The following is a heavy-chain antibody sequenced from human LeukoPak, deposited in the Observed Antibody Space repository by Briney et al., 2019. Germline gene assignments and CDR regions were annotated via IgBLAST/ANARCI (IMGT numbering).Heavy chain of an antibody. CDR3: ARVRQGRYFDY. CDR1: GFTFSSYW. D-gene: IGHD3-10*01. J-gene: IGHJ4*02. Sequence: GGSLRLSCAASGFTFSSYWMHRVRQAPGKGLVWVSRINSDGSSTSYADSVKGRFTISRDNAKNTLYLQMNSLRAEDTAVYYCARVRQGRYFDYWGQGTLVTVSS. CDR2: INSDGSST. V-gene: IGHV3-74*01.